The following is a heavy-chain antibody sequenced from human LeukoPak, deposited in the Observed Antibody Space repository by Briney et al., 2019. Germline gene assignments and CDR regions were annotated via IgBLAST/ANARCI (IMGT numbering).Heavy chain of an antibody. CDR2: ISSSSTYI. D-gene: IGHD3-9*01. V-gene: IGHV3-21*01. J-gene: IGHJ4*02. CDR1: GFTFSSYT. CDR3: ARGEIFDWPKEIRGFDY. Sequence: VKPGGSLRLSCAASGFTFSSYTMNWVRQAPGKGLEWVSSISSSSTYIDYADSVKGRFTVSRGNAENSLYLQMKSLRAEDTAVYYCARGEIFDWPKEIRGFDYWGQGIVVTVSS.